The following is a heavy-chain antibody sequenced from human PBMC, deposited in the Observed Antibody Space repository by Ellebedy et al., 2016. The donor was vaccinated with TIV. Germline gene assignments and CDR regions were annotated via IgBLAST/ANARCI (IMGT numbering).Heavy chain of an antibody. Sequence: SETLSLTCTVSGGAINNDYWNWIRQPPGKGLEWIGYIHNSGSTNPNPSLKSRLTISVDTSKNQFYLRLSSVTAADTAVYYCARLTLDSSSWYDAFDIWGQGTMVTVSS. CDR2: IHNSGST. CDR1: GGAINNDY. J-gene: IGHJ3*02. CDR3: ARLTLDSSSWYDAFDI. V-gene: IGHV4-59*08. D-gene: IGHD6-13*01.